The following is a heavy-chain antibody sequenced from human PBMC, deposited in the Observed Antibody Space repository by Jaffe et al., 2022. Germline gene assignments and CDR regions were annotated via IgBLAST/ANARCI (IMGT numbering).Heavy chain of an antibody. CDR2: ISWNSGSI. CDR3: AKDMRLRYNWNYVGTFDY. Sequence: EVQLVESGGGLVQPGRSLRLSCAASGFTFDDYAMHWVRQAPGKGLEWVSGISWNSGSIGYADSVKGRFTISRDNAKNSLYLQMNSLRAEDTALYYCAKDMRLRYNWNYVGTFDYWGQGTLVTVSS. D-gene: IGHD1-7*01. V-gene: IGHV3-9*01. CDR1: GFTFDDYA. J-gene: IGHJ4*02.